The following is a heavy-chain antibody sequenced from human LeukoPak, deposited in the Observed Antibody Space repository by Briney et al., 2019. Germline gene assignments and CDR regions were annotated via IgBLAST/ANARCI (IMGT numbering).Heavy chain of an antibody. CDR2: ISSSSNTI. D-gene: IGHD3-10*01. CDR3: ARDLYYLFDY. V-gene: IGHV3-48*04. CDR1: EFSFSDYS. Sequence: GGSLRLSCAASEFSFSDYSMNWVRQAPGKGLEWVSYISSSSNTIYYADSVKGRFTISRDDSKNTVYLQMNSLRAEDTAVYYCARDLYYLFDYWGQGTLVTVSS. J-gene: IGHJ4*02.